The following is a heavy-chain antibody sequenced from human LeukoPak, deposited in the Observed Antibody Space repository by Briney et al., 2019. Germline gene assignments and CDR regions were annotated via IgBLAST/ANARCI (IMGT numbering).Heavy chain of an antibody. CDR1: GFTFSNYD. CDR2: ISGSGGST. J-gene: IGHJ6*03. D-gene: IGHD5-18*01. Sequence: PGGSLRLSCVASGFTFSNYDMSWVRQAPGKGLEWVSAISGSGGSTYYADSVKGRFTISRDNSKNTLYLQMNSLRAEDTAVYYCAKAGSYGYSALYYYYYYMDVWGKGTTVTVSS. CDR3: AKAGSYGYSALYYYYYYMDV. V-gene: IGHV3-23*01.